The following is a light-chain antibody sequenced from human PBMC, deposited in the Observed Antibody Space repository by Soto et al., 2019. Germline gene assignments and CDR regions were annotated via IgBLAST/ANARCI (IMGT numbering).Light chain of an antibody. Sequence: QSVLTQAPSASGTPGQRVTISCSGSSSNIGSNTVSWYQQVPGTAPKLLIYNNDQRPSGVPDRFSGSKSGTSASLAIGGLQSEDEADYYCTAYDDSLNGWVFGGGTKVTVL. V-gene: IGLV1-44*01. J-gene: IGLJ3*02. CDR3: TAYDDSLNGWV. CDR2: NND. CDR1: SSNIGSNT.